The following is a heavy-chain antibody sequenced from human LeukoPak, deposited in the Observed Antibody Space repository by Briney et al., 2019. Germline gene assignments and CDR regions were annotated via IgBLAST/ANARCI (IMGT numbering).Heavy chain of an antibody. CDR3: AKEAGDYGQY. D-gene: IGHD4-17*01. CDR1: GYTFTSYY. Sequence: ASVKVSCKASGYTFTSYYMHWVRQAPGQGLEWMGIINPSGGSTSYAQKFQGRVTMTRDTSTSTVYMELNSLRAEDTAVYYCAKEAGDYGQYWGQGTLVTVSS. CDR2: INPSGGST. J-gene: IGHJ4*02. V-gene: IGHV1-46*01.